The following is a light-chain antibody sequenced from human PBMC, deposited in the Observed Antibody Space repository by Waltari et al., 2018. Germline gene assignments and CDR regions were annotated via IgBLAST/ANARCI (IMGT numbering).Light chain of an antibody. CDR1: QSIGYS. J-gene: IGKJ2*01. CDR2: DAS. Sequence: EIMMTQSPATLAVSPGDRATLSCRASQSIGYSLAWYKQKPGQVPRLLIYDASTRATGISDRCSGTGSGTEFTLTINSLQSEDFAVYYCQQYSDWPPYNFGQGTKVEIK. V-gene: IGKV3-15*01. CDR3: QQYSDWPPYN.